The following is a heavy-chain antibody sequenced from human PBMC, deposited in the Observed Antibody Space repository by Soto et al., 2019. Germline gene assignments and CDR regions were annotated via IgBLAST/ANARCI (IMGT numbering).Heavy chain of an antibody. Sequence: DVQLVESGGGLVKPGGSLRLSCTASGFTFSNAWMTWVRQAPGKGLEWVGRIKSKTDGGTTDYAAPVKGRFTISRDDSKNTLYLQINSLKTEDTAVYYCTTPEALASDYSFDYWGQGTLVTVSS. CDR3: TTPEALASDYSFDY. CDR1: GFTFSNAW. J-gene: IGHJ4*02. D-gene: IGHD6-6*01. V-gene: IGHV3-15*01. CDR2: IKSKTDGGTT.